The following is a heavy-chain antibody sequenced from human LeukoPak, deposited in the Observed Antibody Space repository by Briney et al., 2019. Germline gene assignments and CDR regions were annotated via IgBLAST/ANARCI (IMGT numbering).Heavy chain of an antibody. CDR2: IYYSGST. Sequence: SETLSLTCAVYGGSFSDYFWSWIRQPPGKGLEWIGYIYYSGSTNYNPSLKSRVTISVDTSKNQFSLKLSSVTAADTAVYYCASPGTRGYSSGWYAYWGQGTLVTVSS. CDR3: ASPGTRGYSSGWYAY. CDR1: GGSFSDYF. V-gene: IGHV4-59*01. D-gene: IGHD6-19*01. J-gene: IGHJ4*02.